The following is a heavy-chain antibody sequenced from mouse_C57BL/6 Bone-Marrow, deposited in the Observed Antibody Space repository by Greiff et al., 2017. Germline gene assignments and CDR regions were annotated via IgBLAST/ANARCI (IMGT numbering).Heavy chain of an antibody. CDR3: ARSIYYFHAMDY. V-gene: IGHV1-53*01. CDR2: INPSNGGT. J-gene: IGHJ4*01. D-gene: IGHD1-1*01. CDR1: GYTFTSYW. Sequence: QVQLQQPGTELVKPGASVKLSCKASGYTFTSYWMHWVKQRPGQGLEWIGNINPSNGGTNYNEKFKSKAKLTVDKSSSTAYMQLSSLTSEDSAVYYCARSIYYFHAMDYWGQGTSVTVSS.